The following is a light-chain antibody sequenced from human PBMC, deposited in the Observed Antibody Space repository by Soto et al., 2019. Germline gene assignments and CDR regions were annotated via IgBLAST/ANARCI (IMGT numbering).Light chain of an antibody. CDR2: GAS. CDR1: QSVTSAH. J-gene: IGKJ1*01. V-gene: IGKV3-20*01. CDR3: QQYGSSGR. Sequence: ESVFTQSPGTLSLSQAERATLSCRASQSVTSAHLAWYRQKVGQAPRLLIYGASNRATGIPDRFSGSGSGTDFTLTISRLETEDFAVYYCQQYGSSGRFGEGTKVDIK.